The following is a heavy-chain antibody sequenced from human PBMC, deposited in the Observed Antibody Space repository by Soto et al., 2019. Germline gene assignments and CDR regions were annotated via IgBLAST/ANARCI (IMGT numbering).Heavy chain of an antibody. V-gene: IGHV1-69*02. CDR2: IIPILGIA. Sequence: ASVKVSCKASGGTFSSYTISWVRQAPGQGLEWMGRIIPILGIANYAQKFQGRVTITADKSTSTAYMELSSLRSEDTAVYYCARADFTYYYDSSGYYQGWFDPWGQGTLVTVSS. CDR1: GGTFSSYT. J-gene: IGHJ5*02. D-gene: IGHD3-22*01. CDR3: ARADFTYYYDSSGYYQGWFDP.